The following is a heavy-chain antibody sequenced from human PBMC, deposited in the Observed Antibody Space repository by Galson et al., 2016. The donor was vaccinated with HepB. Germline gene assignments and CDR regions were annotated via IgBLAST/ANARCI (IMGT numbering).Heavy chain of an antibody. CDR2: ISRDGGVT. CDR1: GFTFSNFW. D-gene: IGHD3-10*01. Sequence: SLRLSCAASGFTFSNFWMHWVRQAPGKGLMWVSRISRDGGVTNHADSVKGRFTISRDNAKNSVYLQMNSLRAEDTALYYCAKDAGEYSGSGSFFDYWGQGTLVTVS. J-gene: IGHJ4*02. V-gene: IGHV3-74*01. CDR3: AKDAGEYSGSGSFFDY.